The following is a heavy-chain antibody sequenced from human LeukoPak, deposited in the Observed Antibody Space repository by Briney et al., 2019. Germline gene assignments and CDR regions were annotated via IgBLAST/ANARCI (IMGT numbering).Heavy chain of an antibody. CDR2: IYYSRGT. CDR3: ARLWSTDCSGGSCPHQPNY. J-gene: IGHJ4*02. Sequence: SQTLSLTCAVSGGSISSGGYSWSWIRQPPGKGLEWIGYIYYSRGTYYNPSLKSRVTISVDTSKNQFSLKLSSVIAADTAVYYCARLWSTDCSGGSCPHQPNYWGQGTLVTVSS. V-gene: IGHV4-30-4*07. CDR1: GGSISSGGYS. D-gene: IGHD2-15*01.